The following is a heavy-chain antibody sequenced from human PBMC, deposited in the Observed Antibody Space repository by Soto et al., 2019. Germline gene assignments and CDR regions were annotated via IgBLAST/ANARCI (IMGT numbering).Heavy chain of an antibody. CDR3: ARFYGGYDASDKYFDY. V-gene: IGHV1-69*02. CDR2: IIPILGIA. J-gene: IGHJ4*02. CDR1: GGTFSSYT. Sequence: QVQLVQSGAEVKKPGSSVKVSCKASGGTFSSYTISWVRQAPGQGLEWMGRIIPILGIANYAQKFQGTVTITADKSTSTAYMELSSLRSEDTAVYYCARFYGGYDASDKYFDYWGQGTLVTVSS. D-gene: IGHD5-12*01.